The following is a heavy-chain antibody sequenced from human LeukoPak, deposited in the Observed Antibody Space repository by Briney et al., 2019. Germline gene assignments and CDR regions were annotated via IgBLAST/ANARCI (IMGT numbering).Heavy chain of an antibody. Sequence: SETLSLTCTVCGYSISTGYYLDWLRQPPGNGLEWIGEVNHSGSTNYNPSLKSRVTISVDTSKNQFSLKLSSVTAADTAVYYCAIGEYCSGGNCYQDYWGQGTLVTVSS. J-gene: IGHJ4*02. CDR2: VNHSGST. CDR1: GYSISTGYY. CDR3: AIGEYCSGGNCYQDY. V-gene: IGHV4-38-2*02. D-gene: IGHD2-15*01.